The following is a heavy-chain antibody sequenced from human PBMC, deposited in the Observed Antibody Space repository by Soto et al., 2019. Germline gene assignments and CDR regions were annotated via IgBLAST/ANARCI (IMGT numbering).Heavy chain of an antibody. CDR1: GGSISSGGYY. CDR3: GXXXXXYYYGGRDEGIGD. V-gene: IGHV4-31*03. CDR2: IYYSGST. D-gene: IGHD3-22*01. J-gene: IGHJ4*02. Sequence: QVQLQESGPGLVKPSQTLSLTCTVSGGSISSGGYYWSWIRQHPGKGLEWIGYIYYSGSTYYNPSLKSRVTISVDTSKNQFSLKLSSVTAADTAVYYCGXXXXXYYYGGRDEGIGDWGQGTLVTVSS.